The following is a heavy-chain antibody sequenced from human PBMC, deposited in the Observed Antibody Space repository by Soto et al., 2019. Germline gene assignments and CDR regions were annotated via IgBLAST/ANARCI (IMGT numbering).Heavy chain of an antibody. D-gene: IGHD6-13*01. CDR3: AREVTAAGTGEYYFDY. CDR2: IYYSGST. CDR1: GGSISSGGYY. V-gene: IGHV4-31*03. Sequence: QVQLQESGPGLVKPSQTLSLTCTVSGGSISSGGYYWSWIRHHPGKGLEWIWYIYYSGSTYYNPSLKSRVTISVDTSKNQFSLKLSSVTAADTAVYYCAREVTAAGTGEYYFDYWGQGTLVTVSS. J-gene: IGHJ4*02.